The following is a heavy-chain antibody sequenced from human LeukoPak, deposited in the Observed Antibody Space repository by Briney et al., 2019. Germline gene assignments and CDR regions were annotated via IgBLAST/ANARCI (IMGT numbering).Heavy chain of an antibody. CDR3: ASTMTFDS. CDR1: GFTFSNYY. D-gene: IGHD3-22*01. CDR2: IKQDGSEK. Sequence: PLGSLRLSCAASGFTFSNYYMNWVRQAPGKGLEWVANIKQDGSEKYYVDSVKGRFTISRDNAKNSLYLQMNSLRPEDTAVYYCASTMTFDSWGQGTLVTVPS. J-gene: IGHJ4*02. V-gene: IGHV3-7*02.